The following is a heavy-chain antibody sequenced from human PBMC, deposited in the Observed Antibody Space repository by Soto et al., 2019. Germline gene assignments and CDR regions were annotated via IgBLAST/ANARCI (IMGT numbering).Heavy chain of an antibody. J-gene: IGHJ4*02. CDR3: AKVPAGPPIRLFDY. CDR1: GFTVSSNY. D-gene: IGHD6-13*01. V-gene: IGHV3-53*01. CDR2: IYSGGST. Sequence: PGGSLRLSCAASGFTVSSNYMSWVRQAPGKGLEWVSVIYSGGSTYYADSVKGRFTISRDNSKNTLYLQMNSLRAEDTAVYYCAKVPAGPPIRLFDYWGQGTLVTVSS.